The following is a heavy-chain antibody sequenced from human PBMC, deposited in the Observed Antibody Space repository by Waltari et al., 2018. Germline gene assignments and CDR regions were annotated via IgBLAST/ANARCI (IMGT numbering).Heavy chain of an antibody. Sequence: QVQLVESGGGVVQPGRSLRLSCAASGFTFSSYGMHWVRQAPGKGLEWVAVIWDDGSNKYYADSVKGRFTISRDNSKNTLYLQMNSLRAEDTAVYYCARGDTAWPLVRADYGMDVWGQGTTVTVSS. V-gene: IGHV3-33*01. CDR1: GFTFSSYG. D-gene: IGHD5-18*01. CDR2: IWDDGSNK. CDR3: ARGDTAWPLVRADYGMDV. J-gene: IGHJ6*02.